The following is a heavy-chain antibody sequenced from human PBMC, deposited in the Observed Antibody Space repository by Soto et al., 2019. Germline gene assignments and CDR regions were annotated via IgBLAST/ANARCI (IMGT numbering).Heavy chain of an antibody. D-gene: IGHD2-8*01. J-gene: IGHJ4*02. CDR1: GGSINNHY. Sequence: PSETLSLTCTVSGGSINNHYWSWIRQPPGKGLEWIGYIYYSGTTNYNPSLKGRVTISVDTSKNQFSLNLTSLTAADTATYYCARANWYXEYWGQGTLVTVS. CDR3: ARANWYXEY. V-gene: IGHV4-59*11. CDR2: IYYSGTT.